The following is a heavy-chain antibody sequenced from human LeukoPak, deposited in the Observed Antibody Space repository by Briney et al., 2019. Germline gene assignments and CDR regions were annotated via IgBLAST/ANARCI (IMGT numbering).Heavy chain of an antibody. CDR3: TTDERYCGGDCYSDVYDL. Sequence: GGSLRLSCAASGFTLSNAWMSWVRQAPGKGLEWVGRFKHKVEGGTEDYAARVKGRFTTSRDDSKNTLYLQMNSLKTEDTALYYCTTDERYCGGDCYSDVYDLWGQGTMVTVSS. D-gene: IGHD2-21*02. CDR1: GFTLSNAW. CDR2: FKHKVEGGTE. J-gene: IGHJ3*01. V-gene: IGHV3-15*01.